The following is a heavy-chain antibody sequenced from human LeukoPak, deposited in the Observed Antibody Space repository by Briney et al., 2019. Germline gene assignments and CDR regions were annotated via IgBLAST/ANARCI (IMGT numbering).Heavy chain of an antibody. J-gene: IGHJ6*03. D-gene: IGHD5-18*01. CDR3: ARGYSYTSVRFYYMDV. Sequence: PSETLSLTCAVYGGSFSGYYWSWIRQPPGKGLEWIGEINHSGSTNYNPSLKSRVTISVDTSKNQFSLKLSSVTAADTAVYYCARGYSYTSVRFYYMDVWGKGTTVTISS. CDR1: GGSFSGYY. V-gene: IGHV4-34*01. CDR2: INHSGST.